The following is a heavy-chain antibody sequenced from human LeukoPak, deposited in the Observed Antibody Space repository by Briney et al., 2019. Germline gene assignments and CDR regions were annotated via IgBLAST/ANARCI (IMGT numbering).Heavy chain of an antibody. Sequence: GGSLRLSCSASGFSFSNYYMSWIRQTPGKGLEWLSFIDSSGSSIYHADSVKGRFTISRDNAKNSLFLQMDSLTVDDTAIYYCARPVTLYGVIIYQSWFDPWGQGTLVTVSS. CDR1: GFSFSNYY. V-gene: IGHV3-11*01. J-gene: IGHJ5*02. D-gene: IGHD3-3*01. CDR3: ARPVTLYGVIIYQSWFDP. CDR2: IDSSGSSI.